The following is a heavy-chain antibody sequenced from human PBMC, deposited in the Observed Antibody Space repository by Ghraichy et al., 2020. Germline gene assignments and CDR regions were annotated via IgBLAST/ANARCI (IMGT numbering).Heavy chain of an antibody. J-gene: IGHJ3*02. D-gene: IGHD3-10*01. CDR3: VNLWFGESDRSHDAFDI. Sequence: GGSLRLSCSASGFTFSSYAMHWVRQAPGKGLEYVSAISSNGGSTYYADSVKGRFTISRDNSKNTLYLQMSSLRAEDTAVYYCVNLWFGESDRSHDAFDIWGQGTMVTVSS. CDR1: GFTFSSYA. CDR2: ISSNGGST. V-gene: IGHV3-64D*06.